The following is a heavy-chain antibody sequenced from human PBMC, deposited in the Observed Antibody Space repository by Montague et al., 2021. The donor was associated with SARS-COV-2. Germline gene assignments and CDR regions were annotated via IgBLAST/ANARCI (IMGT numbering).Heavy chain of an antibody. CDR3: ARAHADSVYHFWSGSVTSTSLDV. CDR2: IGTAGDT. D-gene: IGHD3-3*01. Sequence: SLSLSWSASGFTFSSHDMHWVRQSPGNGPQWVSAIGTAGDTYYEGSVEGRFTISREDAKSSLSLQMTSLTAGDTAVYYCARAHADSVYHFWSGSVTSTSLDVWGKGTAVTVSS. V-gene: IGHV3-13*01. J-gene: IGHJ6*04. CDR1: GFTFSSHD.